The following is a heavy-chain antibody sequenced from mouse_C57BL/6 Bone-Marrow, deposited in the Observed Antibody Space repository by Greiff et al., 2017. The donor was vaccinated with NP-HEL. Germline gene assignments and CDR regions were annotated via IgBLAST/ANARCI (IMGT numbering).Heavy chain of an antibody. Sequence: VQLQQSVAELVRPGASVKLSCTASGFTIKNTYMHWVKQRPEQGLEWIGRIDPASGNTKYAPKFQGKATITADTSSNTAYLQLSSLTSEDTAIYYCARGDFYYYAMDDWGQGTSVTVSS. CDR3: ARGDFYYYAMDD. J-gene: IGHJ4*01. CDR1: GFTIKNTY. V-gene: IGHV14-3*01. CDR2: IDPASGNT.